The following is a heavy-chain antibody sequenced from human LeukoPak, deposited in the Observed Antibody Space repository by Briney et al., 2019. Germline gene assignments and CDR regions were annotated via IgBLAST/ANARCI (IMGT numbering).Heavy chain of an antibody. CDR1: GYSISSYFF. J-gene: IGHJ4*02. V-gene: IGHV4-38-2*01. CDR2: IYHSGVT. D-gene: IGHD3/OR15-3a*01. Sequence: PSETLSLTCAVSGYSISSYFFWGWIRQPPGKGLEWIGNIYHSGVTNYNPSLKSRVTISVDTSKNQFSLQLSFVTAADTAVYYCARLRTGFYGHYWGQGTLVTVSS. CDR3: ARLRTGFYGHY.